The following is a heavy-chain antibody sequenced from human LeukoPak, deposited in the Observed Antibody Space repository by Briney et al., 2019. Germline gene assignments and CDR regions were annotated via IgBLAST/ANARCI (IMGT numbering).Heavy chain of an antibody. CDR3: AEVVLLLTASDAFDF. V-gene: IGHV3-23*01. CDR2: ISGNYGST. CDR1: GFTFSSNA. J-gene: IGHJ3*01. Sequence: PGGSLRLSCAASGFTFSSNAMSWVRQAPGKGLEWVSTISGNYGSTYYADSVKGRFTISRDNFKNTVFLRMNSLRAEDTAVYYCAEVVLLLTASDAFDFWGQGTKVTVSS. D-gene: IGHD2-21*02.